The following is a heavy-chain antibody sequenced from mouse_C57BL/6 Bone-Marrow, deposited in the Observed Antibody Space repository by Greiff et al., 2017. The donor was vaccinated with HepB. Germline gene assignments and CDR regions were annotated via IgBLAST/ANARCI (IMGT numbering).Heavy chain of an antibody. CDR3: ARKGNYGYAMDY. CDR1: GYSITSGYY. CDR2: ISYDGSN. D-gene: IGHD1-1*02. V-gene: IGHV3-6*01. Sequence: EVQLVESGPGLVKPSQSLSLTCSVTGYSITSGYYWNWIRQFPGNKLEWMGYISYDGSNNYNPSLKNRISITRDTSKNQFFLKLNSVTTEDTATYYCARKGNYGYAMDYWGQGTSVTVSS. J-gene: IGHJ4*01.